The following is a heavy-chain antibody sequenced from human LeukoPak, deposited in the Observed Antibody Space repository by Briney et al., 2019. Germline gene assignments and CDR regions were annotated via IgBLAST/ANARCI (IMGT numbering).Heavy chain of an antibody. Sequence: SETLSLTCAVYGGSFSGYYWSWIRQPPGKGLEWIGEINHSGSTYYNPSLKSRVTISVDTSKNQFSLKLSSVTAADTAVYYCARGGREYCSSTSCYTLVPPGYWGQGTLVTVSS. J-gene: IGHJ4*02. V-gene: IGHV4-34*09. CDR2: INHSGST. CDR1: GGSFSGYY. D-gene: IGHD2-2*02. CDR3: ARGGREYCSSTSCYTLVPPGY.